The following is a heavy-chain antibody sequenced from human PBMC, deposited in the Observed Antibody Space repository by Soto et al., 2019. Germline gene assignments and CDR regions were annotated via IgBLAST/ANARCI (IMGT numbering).Heavy chain of an antibody. CDR1: GGSISSYY. D-gene: IGHD1-1*01. CDR3: ARRYGYSFDY. V-gene: IGHV4-59*08. Sequence: QVQLQESGPGLVKPSETLSLTCTVSGGSISSYYWSWIRQPPGKGLEWIGYIYYSGSTNYNPSLKSRVTISVDTSKYQSALKLSSVTAADTSVYYCARRYGYSFDYWGQGTLVTVSS. J-gene: IGHJ4*02. CDR2: IYYSGST.